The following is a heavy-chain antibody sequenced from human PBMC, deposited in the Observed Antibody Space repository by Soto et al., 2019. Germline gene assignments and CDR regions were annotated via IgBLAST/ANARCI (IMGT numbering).Heavy chain of an antibody. CDR1: GYTFTSYY. Sequence: QVQLVQSGAEVNKPGASVKVSCKASGYTFTSYYMHLVRQAPGQGLAWMGIINTRGGSTSYAQKIQGRVTMPSETSTRTVYMVLCSLRSEGTAVYSWASPTTVVTTWGGLYYGMDVWGQGTTVTVSS. CDR3: ASPTTVVTTWGGLYYGMDV. J-gene: IGHJ6*02. D-gene: IGHD4-17*01. V-gene: IGHV1-46*01. CDR2: INTRGGST.